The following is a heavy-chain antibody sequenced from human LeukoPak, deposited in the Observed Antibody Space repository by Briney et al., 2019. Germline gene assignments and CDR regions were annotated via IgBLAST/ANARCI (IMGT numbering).Heavy chain of an antibody. CDR2: IGGGDT. CDR1: GFTFRNFA. CDR3: AKDGQSFNSMYDYFDS. D-gene: IGHD2-8*01. Sequence: GGSLRLTCSASGFTFRNFAISWVRQAPGKGLEWVSSIGGGDTHYADSVKGRFTISRDDSRSTVDLQMSSLRAEDTAVYYCAKDGQSFNSMYDYFDSWGQGTLVTVSS. J-gene: IGHJ4*02. V-gene: IGHV3-23*01.